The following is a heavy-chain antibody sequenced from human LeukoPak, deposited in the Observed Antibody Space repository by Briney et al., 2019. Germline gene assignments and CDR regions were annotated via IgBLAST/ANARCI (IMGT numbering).Heavy chain of an antibody. V-gene: IGHV3-11*05. CDR3: ARVSGMDGAFDI. CDR1: GFTFSDYY. D-gene: IGHD1-26*01. CDR2: ISSSSSYT. Sequence: PGGSLRLSCAASGFTFSDYYMSWIRQAPGKGLEWVSYISSSSSYTNYADSVKGRFTISRDNAKNSLYLQMSSLRAEDTAVYYCARVSGMDGAFDIWGQGTMVTVSS. J-gene: IGHJ3*02.